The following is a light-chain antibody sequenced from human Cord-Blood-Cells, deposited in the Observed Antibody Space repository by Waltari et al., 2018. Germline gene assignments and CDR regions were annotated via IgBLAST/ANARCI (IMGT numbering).Light chain of an antibody. CDR3: CSYAGSSTSYVV. Sequence: QSALTQPASVSGSPGQSITISCTGTSSDVGSYNLVPLYQQHPGKAPKLMIYEGSKRPSGVSNRFSGSKSGNTASLTISGLQAEDEADYYCCSYAGSSTSYVVFGGGTKLTVL. CDR1: SSDVGSYNL. J-gene: IGLJ2*01. V-gene: IGLV2-23*01. CDR2: EGS.